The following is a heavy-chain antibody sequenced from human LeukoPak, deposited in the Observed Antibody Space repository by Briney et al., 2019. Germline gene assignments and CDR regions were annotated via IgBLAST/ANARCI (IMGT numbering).Heavy chain of an antibody. J-gene: IGHJ4*02. Sequence: GASVKVSCKASGYTFTDYYLHWLRQAPGQGLEWMGWMHPNSGGTNYAQNFQGRVTMTRDTSITTAYMELSRLTSDDTAVYYCASLAHFDGSTYYPDFWGQGILVTVSS. CDR2: MHPNSGGT. D-gene: IGHD3-22*01. CDR1: GYTFTDYY. CDR3: ASLAHFDGSTYYPDF. V-gene: IGHV1-2*02.